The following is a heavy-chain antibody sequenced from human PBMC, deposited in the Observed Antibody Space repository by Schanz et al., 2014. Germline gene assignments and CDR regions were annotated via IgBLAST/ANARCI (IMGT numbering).Heavy chain of an antibody. CDR1: GFSLNTYG. Sequence: QVQLVESGGGVVQPGTSLILSCSVSGFSLNTYGIHWFRQPAGKGLEWVAVIWNNGVTKYYADSVKGRFTISRDNSKNTLYLNMNTLRSEHTAVYYCAKDSTHIDIVLVPTAIDSWGQGSLVTVSS. CDR2: IWNNGVTK. CDR3: AKDSTHIDIVLVPTAIDS. V-gene: IGHV3-33*06. J-gene: IGHJ4*02. D-gene: IGHD2-2*01.